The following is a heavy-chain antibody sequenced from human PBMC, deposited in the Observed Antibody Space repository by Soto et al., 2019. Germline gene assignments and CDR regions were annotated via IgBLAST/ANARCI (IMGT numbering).Heavy chain of an antibody. CDR1: GYTFTSYD. J-gene: IGHJ3*02. CDR3: ARERSSGAFDI. Sequence: QVQLVQSGAEVKKPGASVKVSCKTSGYTFTSYDINWVRQATGQGLEWMGWMNPNSANTAYAQKFQGRVTMTRNTSIITAYMELSSLRSEDTAGYYCARERSSGAFDIWGQGTMVTVSS. CDR2: MNPNSANT. V-gene: IGHV1-8*01. D-gene: IGHD1-26*01.